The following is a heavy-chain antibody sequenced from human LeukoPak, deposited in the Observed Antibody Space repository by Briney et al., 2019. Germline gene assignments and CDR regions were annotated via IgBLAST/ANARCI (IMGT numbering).Heavy chain of an antibody. CDR1: GYRFTSYW. CDR2: IYPGDSDT. V-gene: IGHV5-51*01. J-gene: IGHJ6*02. CDR3: ARHRSPSRDGMDV. Sequence: GGALEISFQGSGYRFTSYWIGWGRPRPGKGLGWMGIIYPGDSDTRYSPSFQGQVTISADKSISTAYLQWSSLKASDTAMYYCARHRSPSRDGMDVWGQGTTVTVSS. D-gene: IGHD6-19*01.